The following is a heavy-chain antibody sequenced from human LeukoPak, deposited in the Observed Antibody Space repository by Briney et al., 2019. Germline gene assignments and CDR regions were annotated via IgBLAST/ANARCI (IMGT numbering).Heavy chain of an antibody. Sequence: SETLSLTCIVSGGSISSYYWSWIRQPPGKGLEWIGYINYSGSTKYNASLKSRVTISVDTSKNQFSLKLSSVTAADTAVYYCARWFGEEWFDPWGQGTLVTVSS. V-gene: IGHV4-59*12. CDR3: ARWFGEEWFDP. J-gene: IGHJ5*02. CDR2: INYSGST. CDR1: GGSISSYY. D-gene: IGHD3-10*01.